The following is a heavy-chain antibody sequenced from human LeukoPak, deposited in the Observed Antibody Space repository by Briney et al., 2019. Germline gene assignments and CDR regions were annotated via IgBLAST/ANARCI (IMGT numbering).Heavy chain of an antibody. J-gene: IGHJ6*03. CDR1: GGTFSSYA. CDR3: AIYSSSSAYYYYYMDV. CDR2: IIPIFGTA. V-gene: IGHV1-69*13. Sequence: ASVKVSCKASGGTFSSYAISWVRQAPGQRLEWMGGIIPIFGTANYAQKFQGRVTITADESTSTAYMELSSLRSEDTAVYYCAIYSSSSAYYYYYMDVWGKGTTVTVPS. D-gene: IGHD6-6*01.